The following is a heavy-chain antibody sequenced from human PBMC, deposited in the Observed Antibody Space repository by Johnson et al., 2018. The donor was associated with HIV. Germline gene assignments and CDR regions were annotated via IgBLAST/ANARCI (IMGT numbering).Heavy chain of an antibody. J-gene: IGHJ3*01. CDR3: AKDIASGYTNGGTLDV. Sequence: VQLVESGGGVVQPGGSLRLSCAASGFSLNSYDMHWVRQAPGKGLERGTTISYDGSKKYYADSVKGRFTISRDNSKNSLYLQMNSLRPEETGLYYCAKDIASGYTNGGTLDVWGQGTMVTVSS. CDR1: GFSLNSYD. D-gene: IGHD6-19*01. CDR2: ISYDGSKK. V-gene: IGHV3-30*04.